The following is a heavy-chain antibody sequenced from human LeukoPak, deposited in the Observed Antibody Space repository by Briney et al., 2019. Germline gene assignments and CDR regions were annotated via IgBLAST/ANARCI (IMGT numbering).Heavy chain of an antibody. D-gene: IGHD6-13*01. CDR2: ISGSGSSP. Sequence: GGSLRLSCAASGFSFSGYAMTWVRQAPGKGLEWASVISGSGSSPFYADSVKGRITISRDNSKNTLYLQMNSLRAEDTAVYYCAKARRGYSSSWIDYWGQGTLVTVSS. CDR1: GFSFSGYA. V-gene: IGHV3-23*01. J-gene: IGHJ4*02. CDR3: AKARRGYSSSWIDY.